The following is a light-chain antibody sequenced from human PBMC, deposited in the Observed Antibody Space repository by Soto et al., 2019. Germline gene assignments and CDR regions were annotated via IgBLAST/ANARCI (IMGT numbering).Light chain of an antibody. Sequence: QSALTQPASVSGSPGQSITISCTGTCTNVGGYTLVSWFQQHPGKAPKLMIYEGSKRPSGVSHRFSGSKSGNTASLTISGLQAEDGADYYCCSYTGSTSFPWVFGGGTKLTVL. J-gene: IGLJ3*02. CDR1: CTNVGGYTL. CDR3: CSYTGSTSFPWV. CDR2: EGS. V-gene: IGLV2-23*03.